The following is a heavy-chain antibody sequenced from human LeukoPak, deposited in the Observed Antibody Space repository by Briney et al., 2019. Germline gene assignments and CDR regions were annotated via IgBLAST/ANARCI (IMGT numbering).Heavy chain of an antibody. Sequence: PGGSLRLSCAASGFTFSSYNMNWVRQAPGKGLEWVSSISSSSSYIYYADSVKGRFTISRDNAKNSLYLQMNSLRAEDTAVYYCARDFDLMVRGIFDYWGQGTLVTVSS. CDR1: GFTFSSYN. V-gene: IGHV3-21*01. CDR3: ARDFDLMVRGIFDY. D-gene: IGHD3-10*01. J-gene: IGHJ4*02. CDR2: ISSSSSYI.